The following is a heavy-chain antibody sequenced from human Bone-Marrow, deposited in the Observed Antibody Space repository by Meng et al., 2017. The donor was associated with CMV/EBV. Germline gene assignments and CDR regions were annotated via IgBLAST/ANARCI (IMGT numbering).Heavy chain of an antibody. J-gene: IGHJ4*02. CDR3: ARAMVRGVQRYFDY. CDR2: IYTSGST. D-gene: IGHD3-10*01. V-gene: IGHV4-4*07. Sequence: QLQLQESGPGLVKPSETLSLTCTVSSGSISSYYWSWIRQPAGKGLEWIGRIYTSGSTNYNPSLKSRVTMSVDTSKNQFSLKLSSVTAADTAVYYCARAMVRGVQRYFDYWGQGTLVTVSS. CDR1: SGSISSYY.